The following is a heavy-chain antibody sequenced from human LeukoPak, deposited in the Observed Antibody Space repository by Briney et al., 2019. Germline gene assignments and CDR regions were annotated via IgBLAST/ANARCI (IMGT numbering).Heavy chain of an antibody. CDR1: GFTFDDYA. CDR2: ISWNSGSI. J-gene: IGHJ4*02. D-gene: IGHD3-3*01. CDR3: ASNNGGVITDY. Sequence: GRSLRLSCAASGFTFDDYAMHWVRQAPGKGLEWVSGISWNSGSIGYADSVKGRFTISRDNAKNSLYLQMNSLRAEDTAVYYCASNNGGVITDYWGQGTLVTVSS. V-gene: IGHV3-9*01.